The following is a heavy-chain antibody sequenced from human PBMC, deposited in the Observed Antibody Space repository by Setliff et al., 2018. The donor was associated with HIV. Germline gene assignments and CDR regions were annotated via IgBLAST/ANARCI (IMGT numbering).Heavy chain of an antibody. CDR3: ARVFGVVAPYWYFDL. J-gene: IGHJ2*01. D-gene: IGHD3-3*01. CDR2: IYHIGST. CDR1: GDSISSTNW. Sequence: SETLSLTCSVSGDSISSTNWWSWVRQPPGKGLEWIGEIYHIGSTTYNPSLKSRVTILVDKSKNQFSLKLSSVTAADTALYYCARVFGVVAPYWYFDLWGRGTPVTVSS. V-gene: IGHV4-4*02.